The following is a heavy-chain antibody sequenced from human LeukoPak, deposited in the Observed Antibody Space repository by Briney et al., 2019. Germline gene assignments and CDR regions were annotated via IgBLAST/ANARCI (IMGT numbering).Heavy chain of an antibody. V-gene: IGHV4-39*01. CDR2: IYYSGST. CDR1: GGFITSSSYY. CDR3: ARRHHCSGGTCYVYFDY. D-gene: IGHD2-15*01. J-gene: IGHJ4*02. Sequence: SETLSLTCTVSGGFITSSSYYWGWIRQPPGKGLEWIGTIYYSGSTYYNPSLESRVTISGDTSKNQFSLKLSSVTAADTAVYYCARRHHCSGGTCYVYFDYWGQGTLVTVSS.